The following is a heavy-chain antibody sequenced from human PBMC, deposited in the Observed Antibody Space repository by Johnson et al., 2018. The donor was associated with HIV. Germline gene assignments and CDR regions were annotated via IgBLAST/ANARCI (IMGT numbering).Heavy chain of an antibody. CDR1: GFNFNIYG. V-gene: IGHV3-30*02. J-gene: IGHJ3*02. CDR3: ARDQNIVLMVYAAPGAFDI. CDR2: IRYDGSNK. Sequence: QVQLVESGGGVVQPGGSLRLSCAASGFNFNIYGLHWVRQAPVRGLEWVAFIRYDGSNKYYADSVKGRFTISRDNSKNTLYLQMNSLRAEDTAVYYCARDQNIVLMVYAAPGAFDIWGQGTMVTVSS. D-gene: IGHD2-8*01.